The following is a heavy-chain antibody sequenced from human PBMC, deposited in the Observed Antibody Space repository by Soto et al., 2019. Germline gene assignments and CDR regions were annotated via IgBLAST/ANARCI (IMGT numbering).Heavy chain of an antibody. CDR3: ATKTGGGWEDGMDV. CDR2: IYYSGST. V-gene: IGHV4-39*01. CDR1: GGSIGGGGDY. D-gene: IGHD6-19*01. Sequence: SETLSLTCTVSGGSIGGGGDYWGWIRQPPGKGLEWIGSIYYSGSTYYNPSLKSRVTISVDTSKNQFSLKLSSVTAADTAVYYCATKTGGGWEDGMDVWGQGTTVTVSS. J-gene: IGHJ6*02.